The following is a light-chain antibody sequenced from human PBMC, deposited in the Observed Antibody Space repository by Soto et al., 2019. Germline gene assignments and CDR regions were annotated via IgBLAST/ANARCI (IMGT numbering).Light chain of an antibody. CDR3: QQYGSSSPT. CDR1: QSVTSSY. J-gene: IGKJ3*01. Sequence: EIVLTQSPGTLSLSAGERATLSCRASQSVTSSYLAWYQQKPGQAPRVLIYGASSRAAGIPDRFSVSGSGTDFTLTISRLEPEDFAVYYCQQYGSSSPTFGPGTKVDMK. CDR2: GAS. V-gene: IGKV3-20*01.